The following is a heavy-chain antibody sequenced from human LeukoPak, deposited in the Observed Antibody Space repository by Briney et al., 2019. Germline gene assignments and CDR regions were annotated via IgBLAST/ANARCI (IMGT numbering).Heavy chain of an antibody. CDR3: ARDVYDSSGYYPFDY. J-gene: IGHJ4*02. D-gene: IGHD3-22*01. CDR1: GYTFTSYY. Sequence: ASVKVSRKASGYTFTSYYMHWVRQAPGQGLEWMGIINPSGGSTSYAQKFQGRVTMTRDMSTSTVYMELSSLRSEDTAVYYCARDVYDSSGYYPFDYWGQGTLVTVSS. CDR2: INPSGGST. V-gene: IGHV1-46*01.